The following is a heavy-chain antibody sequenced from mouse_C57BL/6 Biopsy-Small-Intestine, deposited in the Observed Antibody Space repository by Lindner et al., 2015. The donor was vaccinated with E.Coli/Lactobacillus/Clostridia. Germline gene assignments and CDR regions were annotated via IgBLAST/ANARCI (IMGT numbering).Heavy chain of an antibody. CDR1: GYTFTGYY. D-gene: IGHD4-1*02. CDR3: AKSLGPRRDNWFDP. J-gene: IGHJ4*01. Sequence: SVKVSCKASGYTFTGYYIHWVRQAPGQGLEWMGRINPNNGGTNYAQKFQDRVTMTRDTSISTAYVELNSLTSDDTAVYYCAKSLGPRRDNWFDPWGQGTLVTVSS. V-gene: IGHV1S16*01. CDR2: INPNNGGT.